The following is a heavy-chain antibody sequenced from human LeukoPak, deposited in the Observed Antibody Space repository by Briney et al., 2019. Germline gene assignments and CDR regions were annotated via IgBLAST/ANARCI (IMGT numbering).Heavy chain of an antibody. CDR3: AKDFAQEGTHSVDY. D-gene: IGHD3-10*01. CDR1: GFTFSSYA. J-gene: IGHJ4*02. Sequence: TGGSLRLSCAASGFTFSSYAMHWVRQAPGKGLEWVAVISYDGSNKYYADSVKGRFTISRDNSKNTLYLQMNSLRAEDTAVYYCAKDFAQEGTHSVDYWGQGTVVTVSS. V-gene: IGHV3-30*04. CDR2: ISYDGSNK.